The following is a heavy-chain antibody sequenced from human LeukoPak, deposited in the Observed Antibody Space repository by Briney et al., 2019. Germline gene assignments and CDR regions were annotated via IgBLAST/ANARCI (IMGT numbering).Heavy chain of an antibody. V-gene: IGHV3-15*01. CDR1: GLTLNNAW. Sequence: GGSLRLFCAAWGLTLNNAWMSWVRQAPGKGLEWVGRIRSSSVGGIPDYAAPANGRFTISRDDSENTLFLRMSSLETEDTGVYYCTRMNDTRLDPWGQGALVTVSS. D-gene: IGHD1-1*01. J-gene: IGHJ5*02. CDR2: IRSSSVGGIP. CDR3: TRMNDTRLDP.